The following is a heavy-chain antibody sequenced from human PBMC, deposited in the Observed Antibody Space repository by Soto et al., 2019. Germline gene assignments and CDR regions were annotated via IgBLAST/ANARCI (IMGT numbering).Heavy chain of an antibody. V-gene: IGHV3-74*01. CDR1: GFTFRSYW. CDR3: ARDLDFWRDYYAY. J-gene: IGHJ4*02. Sequence: GGSLRLSCAASGFTFRSYWMHWVRQGPEKGLVWVSRINSDGSSTYYADSVKGRFTISRDNAKNTLYLQMNSLRAEDTAVYYCARDLDFWRDYYAYWGQGTLVTVSS. CDR2: INSDGSST. D-gene: IGHD3-3*01.